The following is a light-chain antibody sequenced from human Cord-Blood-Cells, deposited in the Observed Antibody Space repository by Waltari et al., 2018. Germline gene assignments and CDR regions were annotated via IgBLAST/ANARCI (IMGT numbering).Light chain of an antibody. CDR3: ETWDSNTHV. V-gene: IGLV4-60*02. CDR1: SGHSSYI. Sequence: QPVLTQSSSASASLGSSVKLTCTLSSGHSSYIIAWHQQQPGKAPRYLMKLEGSGSYNKGSGVPDRSSGSSSGADRYLTISNLQFEDEADYYCETWDSNTHVFGGGTKLTVL. J-gene: IGLJ2*01. CDR2: LEGSGSY.